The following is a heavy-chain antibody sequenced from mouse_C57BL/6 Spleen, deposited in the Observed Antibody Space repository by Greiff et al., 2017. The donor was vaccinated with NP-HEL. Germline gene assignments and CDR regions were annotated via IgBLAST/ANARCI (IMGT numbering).Heavy chain of an antibody. CDR1: GFTFSSYA. D-gene: IGHD1-1*01. J-gene: IGHJ3*01. Sequence: EVKLMESGGGLVKPGGSLKLSCAASGFTFSSYAMSWVRQTPEKRLEWVATISDGGSYPYYPDNVKGRLPISRDNAKNNLYLQMSHLKSEDTAMYYCARDEKTYYGSSSFAYWGQGTLVTVSA. CDR2: ISDGGSYP. V-gene: IGHV5-4*01. CDR3: ARDEKTYYGSSSFAY.